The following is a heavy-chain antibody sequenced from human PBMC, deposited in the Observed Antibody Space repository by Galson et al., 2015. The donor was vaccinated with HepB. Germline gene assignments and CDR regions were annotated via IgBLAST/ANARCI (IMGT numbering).Heavy chain of an antibody. Sequence: SLRLSCAASGFTFSGYAIHWVRQAPGKGLEWVAVISFDGSDKYYADSVKGRFTIPRDNSKNTLYLQMTSLRAEDTAVYYCARDSQYDSTWEDKHSYYGMDVWGQGTTVTVSS. V-gene: IGHV3-30*04. CDR3: ARDSQYDSTWEDKHSYYGMDV. CDR2: ISFDGSDK. CDR1: GFTFSGYA. D-gene: IGHD6-13*01. J-gene: IGHJ6*02.